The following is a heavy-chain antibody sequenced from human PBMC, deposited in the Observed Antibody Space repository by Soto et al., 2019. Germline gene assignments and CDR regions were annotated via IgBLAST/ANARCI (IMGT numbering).Heavy chain of an antibody. CDR3: AKSGYDYYYYYYYYMDV. J-gene: IGHJ6*03. V-gene: IGHV3-30*18. CDR1: GFTFSSYG. CDR2: ISYDGSNK. Sequence: GGSLRLSCAASGFTFSSYGMHWVRQAPGKGLEWVAVISYDGSNKYYADSVKGRFTISRDNSKNTLYLQMYSLRAEDTAVYYCAKSGYDYYYYYYYYMDVWGKGTTVTVSS. D-gene: IGHD5-12*01.